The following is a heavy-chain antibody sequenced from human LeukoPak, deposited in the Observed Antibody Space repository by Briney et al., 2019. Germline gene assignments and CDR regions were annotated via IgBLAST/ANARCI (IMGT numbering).Heavy chain of an antibody. CDR1: GYTFTSYD. CDR2: MNPNSGNT. V-gene: IGHV1-8*01. CDR3: ARGPYSSGWYRHRAVNWFDP. J-gene: IGHJ5*02. Sequence: ASVKVSCKASGYTFTSYDINWVRQATGQGLGWMGWMNPNSGNTGYAQKFQGRVTMTRNTSISTAYMELSSLRSEDTAVYYCARGPYSSGWYRHRAVNWFDPWGQGTLVTVSS. D-gene: IGHD6-19*01.